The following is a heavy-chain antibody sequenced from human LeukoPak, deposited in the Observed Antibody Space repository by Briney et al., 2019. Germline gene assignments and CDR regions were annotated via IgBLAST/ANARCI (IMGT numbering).Heavy chain of an antibody. CDR1: GCTFSDNY. V-gene: IGHV3-11*01. D-gene: IGHD2-15*01. CDR2: ISSSASIT. J-gene: IGHJ5*02. CDR3: ARETVVGGLLVNWFDP. Sequence: PGGSLRLSCAASGCTFSDNYMSWIRQAPGKGLEWVLYISSSASITNYADSVKGRFTISRDNARTSLYLQMNSLRAEDTAVYYCARETVVGGLLVNWFDPWGQGTLVTVSS.